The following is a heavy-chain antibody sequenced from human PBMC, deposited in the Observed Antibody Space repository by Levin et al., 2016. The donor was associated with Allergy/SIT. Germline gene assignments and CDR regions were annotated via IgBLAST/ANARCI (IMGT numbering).Heavy chain of an antibody. J-gene: IGHJ4*02. V-gene: IGHV3-23*01. Sequence: ETLSLTCAVSGGSISSGAYSWSWVRQAPGKGLEWVSAISDSGDSTYYADSVKGRFTISRDNAKNSLYLQLNSLRADDTAVYYCTRDRSAARWGQGTLVTVSS. CDR3: TRDRSAAR. D-gene: IGHD6-13*01. CDR2: ISDSGDST. CDR1: GGSISSGAYS.